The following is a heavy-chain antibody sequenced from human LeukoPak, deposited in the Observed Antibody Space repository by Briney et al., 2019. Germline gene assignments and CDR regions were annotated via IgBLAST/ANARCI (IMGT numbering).Heavy chain of an antibody. D-gene: IGHD1-26*01. CDR1: GGTFSSYA. V-gene: IGHV1-69*13. CDR2: IIPIFGTA. J-gene: IGHJ3*02. Sequence: SVKVSCKASGGTFSSYAISWVRQAPGQGLEWMGGIIPIFGTANYAQKFQGRVTITADESTSTAYMELSSLRSEDTAVYYCARYNGSPDAFDIWGQGTMVTVSS. CDR3: ARYNGSPDAFDI.